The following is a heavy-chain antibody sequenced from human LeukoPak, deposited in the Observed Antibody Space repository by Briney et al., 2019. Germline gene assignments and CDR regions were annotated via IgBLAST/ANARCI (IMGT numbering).Heavy chain of an antibody. Sequence: GGSLRLSCAASGFTFTTYAMTWVRQAPGKGLEWVSAISGSGGTTYNADSVKGRFTISRDNSKNTLYLQMNSLRVEDTAVYYCAKDNLGRSYGIDYWGQGTLVTVSS. CDR3: AKDNLGRSYGIDY. CDR2: ISGSGGTT. CDR1: GFTFTTYA. D-gene: IGHD1-26*01. J-gene: IGHJ4*02. V-gene: IGHV3-23*01.